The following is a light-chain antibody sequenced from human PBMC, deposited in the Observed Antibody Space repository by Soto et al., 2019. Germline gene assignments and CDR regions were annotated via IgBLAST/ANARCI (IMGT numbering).Light chain of an antibody. CDR1: KSVRSD. CDR2: GGS. V-gene: IGKV3-15*01. Sequence: EIVMTQSPATLSVPPGDSATFSCRASKSVRSDLAWYQQKPGQAPRLLIYGGSIRAADIPDRFSGSGSGTEFTLTIGTLQSEDFAVYYCQQYNDWPTITFGQGTRLEIK. J-gene: IGKJ5*01. CDR3: QQYNDWPTIT.